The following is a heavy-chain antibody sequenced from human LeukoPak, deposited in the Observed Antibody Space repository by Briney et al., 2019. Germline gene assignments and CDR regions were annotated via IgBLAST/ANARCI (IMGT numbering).Heavy chain of an antibody. CDR3: TRGLGVLGATNGGGYYFDY. CDR2: INHSGST. Sequence: SETLSLTCTVSGGSISTSTYFWGWIRQPPGKGLEWIGEINHSGSTNYNPSLKSRVTISVDTSKNQFSLKLSSVTAADTAVYYCTRGLGVLGATNGGGYYFDYWGRGTLVTVSS. V-gene: IGHV4-39*07. D-gene: IGHD1-26*01. CDR1: GGSISTSTYF. J-gene: IGHJ4*02.